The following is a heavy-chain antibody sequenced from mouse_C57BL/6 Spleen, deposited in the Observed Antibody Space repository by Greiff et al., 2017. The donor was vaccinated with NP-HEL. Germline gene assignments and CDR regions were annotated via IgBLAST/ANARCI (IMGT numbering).Heavy chain of an antibody. CDR3: ARAEDYGSSYED. D-gene: IGHD1-1*01. Sequence: EVQVVESEGGLVQPGSSMKLSCTASGFTFSAYYMAWVRQVPEKGLEWVANINYDGSSTYYLDSLKSRFIISRDNAKNMLYLQISSLKSEDTATYYCARAEDYGSSYEDWGQGTTLTVSS. CDR2: INYDGSST. CDR1: GFTFSAYY. J-gene: IGHJ2*01. V-gene: IGHV5-16*01.